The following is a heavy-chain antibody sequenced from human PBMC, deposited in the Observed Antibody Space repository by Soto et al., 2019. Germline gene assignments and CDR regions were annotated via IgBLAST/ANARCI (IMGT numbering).Heavy chain of an antibody. Sequence: ASVKVSCKASGGTFSSYAISWVRQAPEQGLEWMGGIIPIFGTANYAQKFQGRVTITADESTSTAYMELSSLRSEDTAVYYCARELGIERAFDIWGQGTMVTVSS. CDR3: ARELGIERAFDI. CDR1: GGTFSSYA. D-gene: IGHD7-27*01. V-gene: IGHV1-69*13. CDR2: IIPIFGTA. J-gene: IGHJ3*02.